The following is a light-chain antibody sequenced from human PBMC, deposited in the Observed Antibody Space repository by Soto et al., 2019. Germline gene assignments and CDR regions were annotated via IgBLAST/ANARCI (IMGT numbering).Light chain of an antibody. CDR1: QSLRSS. Sequence: VMTQSPATLSVSPGERATLSCRASQSLRSSLAWYQQKPGQAPMLLIYGASTRATGIPARFSGSGSGTEFTLTSSRLQSEDFAVYFCQQYNIWPQTFGQGTKVEI. V-gene: IGKV3-15*01. J-gene: IGKJ1*01. CDR3: QQYNIWPQT. CDR2: GAS.